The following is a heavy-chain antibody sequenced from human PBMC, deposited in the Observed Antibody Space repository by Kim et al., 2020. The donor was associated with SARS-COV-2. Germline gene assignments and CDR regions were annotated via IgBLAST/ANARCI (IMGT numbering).Heavy chain of an antibody. J-gene: IGHJ5*02. D-gene: IGHD6-13*01. CDR2: IYYSGST. CDR3: AILAAYSSSWLGANWFDP. CDR1: GGSISSSSYY. Sequence: SETLSLTCTVSGGSISSSSYYWGWIRQPPGKGLEWIGSIYYSGSTYYNPSLKSRVTISVDTSKNQFSLKLSSVTAADTAVYYCAILAAYSSSWLGANWFDPWGQGTLVTVSS. V-gene: IGHV4-39*01.